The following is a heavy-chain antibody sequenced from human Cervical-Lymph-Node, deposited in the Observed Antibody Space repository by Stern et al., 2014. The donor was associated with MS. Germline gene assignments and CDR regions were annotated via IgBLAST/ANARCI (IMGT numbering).Heavy chain of an antibody. J-gene: IGHJ4*02. D-gene: IGHD5-18*01. Sequence: QVTLRESGPVLVKPTETLTLTCTVSGFSLSHARMGVSRIRQPTGKPLEWLAHIFSNDEKFYSTSLKSRLTISRDTSKSQVVLTMTNMDPVDTATYYCARIEDNYGHMGEFDYWGQGTLVTVSS. CDR2: IFSNDEK. CDR3: ARIEDNYGHMGEFDY. V-gene: IGHV2-26*01. CDR1: GFSLSHARMG.